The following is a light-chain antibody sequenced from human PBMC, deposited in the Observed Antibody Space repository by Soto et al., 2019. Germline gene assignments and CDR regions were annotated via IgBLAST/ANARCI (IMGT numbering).Light chain of an antibody. J-gene: IGKJ5*01. Sequence: VVMTQSPATVSVSPGEGVTLSCRASQSVRSHLAWYQQKPGQPPRLLIYGASTRATGIPARFSGSGFGTEFTLTISSLQSEDFAVYYCQQYKNWPLFGQGTRLEIK. V-gene: IGKV3-15*01. CDR2: GAS. CDR3: QQYKNWPL. CDR1: QSVRSH.